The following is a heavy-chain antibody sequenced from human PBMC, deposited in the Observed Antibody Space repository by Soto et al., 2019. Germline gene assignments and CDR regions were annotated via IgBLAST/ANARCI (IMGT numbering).Heavy chain of an antibody. J-gene: IGHJ6*03. CDR3: AKSSSYYYYYYMDV. D-gene: IGHD6-6*01. Sequence: GGSLRLSCAASGFTFSSYAMSWVRQAPGKGLEWVSAISGSGGSTYYADSVKGRFTISRDNSKNTLYLQMNSLRAEDAAVYYCAKSSSYYYYYYMDVWGKGTTVTVSS. CDR1: GFTFSSYA. V-gene: IGHV3-23*01. CDR2: ISGSGGST.